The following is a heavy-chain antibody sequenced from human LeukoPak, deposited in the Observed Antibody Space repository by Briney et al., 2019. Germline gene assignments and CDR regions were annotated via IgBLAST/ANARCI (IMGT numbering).Heavy chain of an antibody. Sequence: GGSLRLSCAASGFTFSIYEMNWVRQAPGKGLEWVSYISSSRSNTMYYADSVKGRFTISRDNAKNTLYLQMNSLRAEDTAVYYCARDIAVSGNYFDYWGQGTLVTVSS. D-gene: IGHD6-19*01. V-gene: IGHV3-48*03. CDR1: GFTFSIYE. CDR3: ARDIAVSGNYFDY. CDR2: ISSSRSNTM. J-gene: IGHJ4*02.